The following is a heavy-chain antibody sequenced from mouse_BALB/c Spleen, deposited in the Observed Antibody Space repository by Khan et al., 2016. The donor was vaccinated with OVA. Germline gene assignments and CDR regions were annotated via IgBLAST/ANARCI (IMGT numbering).Heavy chain of an antibody. Sequence: QVQLKQSGPGLVQPSQSLSITCTVSGFSLTSYGVHWVRQSPGKGLEWLGVIWGGGSTDYNAALISRLRLSKDNSKSQVFFKMNSLQANDSAIYYCARNYDYDEGLAYWGQGTLVTVSA. J-gene: IGHJ3*01. CDR1: GFSLTSYG. V-gene: IGHV2-2*02. CDR2: IWGGGST. D-gene: IGHD2-4*01. CDR3: ARNYDYDEGLAY.